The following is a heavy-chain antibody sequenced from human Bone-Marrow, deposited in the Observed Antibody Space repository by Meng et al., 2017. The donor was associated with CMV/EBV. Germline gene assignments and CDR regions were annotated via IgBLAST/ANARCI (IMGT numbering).Heavy chain of an antibody. Sequence: GESLKISCKGSGYSFTSYWIGWVRQMPGKGLEWMGIIYPGDSDTRYSPSFQGQVTISADKSTSTAYMELSSLRSEDTAVYYCARDTPTYSGSLHSYYFDYWGQGTRVTVSS. CDR3: ARDTPTYSGSLHSYYFDY. D-gene: IGHD1-26*01. J-gene: IGHJ4*02. V-gene: IGHV5-51*01. CDR1: GYSFTSYW. CDR2: IYPGDSDT.